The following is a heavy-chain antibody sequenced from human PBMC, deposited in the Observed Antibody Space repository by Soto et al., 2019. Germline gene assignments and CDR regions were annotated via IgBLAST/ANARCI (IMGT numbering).Heavy chain of an antibody. CDR1: GDSISSNSNF. Sequence: SETLSLTCTASGDSISSNSNFWGWIRQPPGQGLEWIGTIYYTGTTYYSPSLESRVTISVDTSENQFSLRLTSVTAADTAVYYCARRGYCGSDCYSFDFWGHGTLVTVSS. CDR2: IYYTGTT. D-gene: IGHD2-21*02. CDR3: ARRGYCGSDCYSFDF. J-gene: IGHJ4*01. V-gene: IGHV4-39*01.